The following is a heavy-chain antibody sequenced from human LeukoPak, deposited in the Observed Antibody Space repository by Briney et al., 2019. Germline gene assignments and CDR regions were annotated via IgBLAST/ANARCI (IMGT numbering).Heavy chain of an antibody. J-gene: IGHJ4*02. Sequence: PSETLSLTCTVSGGSFNIYYWSWIRQPPGKGLEWIGYIYYSGSTNYNPSLKSRVTISVDTSKNQFSLKLSSVTAADTAVYYCARERFGELAPIDYWGQGTLVTVSS. CDR2: IYYSGST. CDR1: GGSFNIYY. CDR3: ARERFGELAPIDY. V-gene: IGHV4-59*01. D-gene: IGHD3-10*01.